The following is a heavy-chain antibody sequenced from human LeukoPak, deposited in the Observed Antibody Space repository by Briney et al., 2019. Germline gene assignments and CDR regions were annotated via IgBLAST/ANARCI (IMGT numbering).Heavy chain of an antibody. Sequence: TSETLSLTCTVSGGSISNYYWSWIPQPPGKGLEWIGYIYYSGSTSYNPSLKSRVTISVDTSKNQFSLKLTSVTAADTAVYYCARGSWAGYGGNPVEFDPWGQGTLVTVSS. CDR1: GGSISNYY. CDR3: ARGSWAGYGGNPVEFDP. J-gene: IGHJ5*02. V-gene: IGHV4-59*01. CDR2: IYYSGST. D-gene: IGHD4-23*01.